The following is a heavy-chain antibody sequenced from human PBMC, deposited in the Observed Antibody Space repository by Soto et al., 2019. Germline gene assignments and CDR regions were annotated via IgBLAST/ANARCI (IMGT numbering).Heavy chain of an antibody. D-gene: IGHD6-13*01. V-gene: IGHV3-23*01. CDR1: GFTLRNFA. CDR2: IVGSDGST. Sequence: GGSLRLSCAASGFTLRNFAMSWVRQAPGKGLQWVSTIVGSDGSTYYADSVKGRFTISRDNSKNMLYLQMNSLRAEDTAVYYCAKDMSQLLRYYCCMDVWGQGIMLT. CDR3: AKDMSQLLRYYCCMDV. J-gene: IGHJ6*02.